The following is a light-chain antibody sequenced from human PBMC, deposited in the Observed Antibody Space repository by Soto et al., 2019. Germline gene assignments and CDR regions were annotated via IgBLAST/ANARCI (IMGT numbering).Light chain of an antibody. CDR2: AAS. CDR3: LHKYFDPFT. CDR1: QGIRND. Sequence: AIPMTQSPSSLSASVGDRVTITCRASQGIRNDLDWFQQKPGKAPKLLIYAASNLQSGVPARFSGSGSGTDFTLTISSLQPEDFATYYCLHKYFDPFTFGPGTKVDIK. V-gene: IGKV1-6*01. J-gene: IGKJ3*01.